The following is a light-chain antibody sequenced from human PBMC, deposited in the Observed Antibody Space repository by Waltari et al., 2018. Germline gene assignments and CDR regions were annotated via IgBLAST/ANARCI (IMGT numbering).Light chain of an antibody. J-gene: IGLJ2*01. Sequence: QSALTQPASVSGSPGQSITISCTGSSSDVGGSDYVSWYQQHPGKAPKLIIYDVNKRPSGVSDRFSGSKSGNTASLTISGLQTEDEADYYCSSSTTTTLIFGGGTKLTVL. CDR1: SSDVGGSDY. CDR3: SSSTTTTLI. V-gene: IGLV2-14*03. CDR2: DVN.